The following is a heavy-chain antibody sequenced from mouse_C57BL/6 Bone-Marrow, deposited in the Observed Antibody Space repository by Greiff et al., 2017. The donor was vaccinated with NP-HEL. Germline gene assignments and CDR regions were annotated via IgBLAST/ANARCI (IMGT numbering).Heavy chain of an antibody. CDR3: ARSKAYYSNPAWFAY. V-gene: IGHV1-12*01. J-gene: IGHJ3*01. Sequence: QVQLQQSGAELVRPGASVKMSCKASGYTFTSYNMHWVKQTPRQGLEWIGAIYPGNGDTSYNQKFKGKATLTVDKSSSTAYMQLSSLISEDSAVYFCARSKAYYSNPAWFAYWGQGTLVTVSA. D-gene: IGHD2-5*01. CDR2: IYPGNGDT. CDR1: GYTFTSYN.